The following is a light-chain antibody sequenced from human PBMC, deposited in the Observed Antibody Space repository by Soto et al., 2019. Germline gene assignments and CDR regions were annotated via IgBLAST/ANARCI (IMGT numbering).Light chain of an antibody. Sequence: EIVLPQSPGTLSLSPGERATLSCRASQSVSSNYLAWYQQKRGQAPRLLIYGASSRATGIPTRFSGSGSGTDFPFTISRVEPEGFAVYYCQQYDTSPRTFGQGTNVEI. V-gene: IGKV3-20*01. CDR1: QSVSSNY. CDR2: GAS. J-gene: IGKJ1*01. CDR3: QQYDTSPRT.